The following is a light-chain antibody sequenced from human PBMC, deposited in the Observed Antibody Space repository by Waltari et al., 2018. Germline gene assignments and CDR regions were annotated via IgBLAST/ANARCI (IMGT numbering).Light chain of an antibody. CDR1: QDISNY. J-gene: IGKJ3*01. CDR3: QQYDNLPTI. Sequence: DIQMTQSPSSLSASVGDRVTITCQASQDISNYLNWYQQKPGKAPKLLIYDASNLETGVPSRFSGSGSGTDFTFTISSLQPEDIATYYCQQYDNLPTIFGPGTKVDIK. V-gene: IGKV1-33*01. CDR2: DAS.